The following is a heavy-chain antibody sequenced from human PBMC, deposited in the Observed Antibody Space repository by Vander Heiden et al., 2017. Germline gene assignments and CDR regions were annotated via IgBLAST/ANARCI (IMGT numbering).Heavy chain of an antibody. J-gene: IGHJ4*02. Sequence: EVQLLGSGGGLVQPGASLRPSCTASGFPFSSYAMGWVRQAPGKGLEWVSAISGSGGSTYYADSVKGRFTISRDNSKNTLYLQMNSLRAEDTAVYYCAKDRIVVVVAATPYFDYWGQGTLVTVSS. CDR3: AKDRIVVVVAATPYFDY. D-gene: IGHD2-15*01. CDR1: GFPFSSYA. V-gene: IGHV3-23*01. CDR2: ISGSGGST.